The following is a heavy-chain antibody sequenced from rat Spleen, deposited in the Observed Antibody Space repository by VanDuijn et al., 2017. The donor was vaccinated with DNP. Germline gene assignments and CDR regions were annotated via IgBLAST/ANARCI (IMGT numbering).Heavy chain of an antibody. V-gene: IGHV2S13*01. J-gene: IGHJ3*01. CDR2: IWRGGST. CDR1: GFSLTSYH. CDR3: NRSDYSSSWWFAY. Sequence: QVQLKESGPGLVQPSQTLSLTCTVSGFSLTSYHVHWVRQPSGKGLEWMGVIWRGGSTSYSSVFQSRLTITRDTSESQVFLTVNSLQTEDTGIYYCNRSDYSSSWWFAYWGQGTLVTVSS. D-gene: IGHD1-2*01.